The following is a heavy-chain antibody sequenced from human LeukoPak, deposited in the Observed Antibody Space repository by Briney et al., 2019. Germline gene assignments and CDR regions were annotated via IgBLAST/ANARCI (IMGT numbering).Heavy chain of an antibody. Sequence: GGSLRLSCAASGFTFSDYYMSWIRQAPGKGLEWVSYISSRGSTIYYADSVKGRFTISRDNAKNSLYLQMNSLRAEDTAVYYCARGPGGGYYDSSGYYEGWDYWGQGTLVTVSS. V-gene: IGHV3-11*04. CDR3: ARGPGGGYYDSSGYYEGWDY. CDR2: ISSRGSTI. CDR1: GFTFSDYY. J-gene: IGHJ4*02. D-gene: IGHD3-22*01.